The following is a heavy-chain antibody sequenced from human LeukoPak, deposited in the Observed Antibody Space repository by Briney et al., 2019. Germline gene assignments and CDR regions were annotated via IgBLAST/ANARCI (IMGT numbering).Heavy chain of an antibody. CDR3: AKDLYSSSWFSTGDY. CDR2: MSGTSGNT. D-gene: IGHD6-13*01. Sequence: GGSLRLSCAASGFTFSNYAMTWVRQAPGQGLEWVSGMSGTSGNTYYADSVKGRFTISRDNSKNTLYLQMNSLRAEDTAVYYCAKDLYSSSWFSTGDYWGQGTLVTVSS. J-gene: IGHJ4*02. V-gene: IGHV3-23*01. CDR1: GFTFSNYA.